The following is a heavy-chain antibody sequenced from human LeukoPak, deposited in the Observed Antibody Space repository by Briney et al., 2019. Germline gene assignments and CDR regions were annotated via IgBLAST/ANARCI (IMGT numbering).Heavy chain of an antibody. CDR3: ARVDCTNGALNWFDP. CDR1: GGSISSSSYY. CDR2: IYYSGST. V-gene: IGHV4-39*07. J-gene: IGHJ5*02. D-gene: IGHD2-8*01. Sequence: PSETLSLTCTVSGGSISSSSYYWGWIRQPPGKGLEWIGSIYYSGSTYYNPSLKSRVTISVDTSKNQFSLKLSSVTAADTAVYYCARVDCTNGALNWFDPWGQGTLVTVSS.